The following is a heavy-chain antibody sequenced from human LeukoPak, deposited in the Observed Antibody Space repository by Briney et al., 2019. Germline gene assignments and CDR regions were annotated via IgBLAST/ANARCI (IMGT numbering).Heavy chain of an antibody. CDR1: GFGFSNFW. J-gene: IGHJ4*02. CDR2: IKHDGSDK. CDR3: ARPRPGWSSVMPYFDY. D-gene: IGHD3-16*01. Sequence: GGSLRLSCAASGFGFSNFWMSWVRQAPEKGPEWVANIKHDGSDKYYVDSVKGRFTISRDNAKSSLYLQMNSLRAEDTAVYYCARPRPGWSSVMPYFDYWGQGTLVTVSS. V-gene: IGHV3-7*01.